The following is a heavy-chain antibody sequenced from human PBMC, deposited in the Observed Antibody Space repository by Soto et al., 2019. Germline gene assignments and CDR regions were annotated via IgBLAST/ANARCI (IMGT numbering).Heavy chain of an antibody. V-gene: IGHV4-39*01. CDR2: IYYSGST. Sequence: QLQLQESGPGLVKPSETLSLTCTVSGGSISSSSYYWGWIRQPPGKGLEWIGSIYYSGSTYYNPSLKSRVTISVDTSKSQFSLKRSSVTAADTAVYYCARQGITGTRFDPWGQGTLVTVSS. CDR1: GGSISSSSYY. CDR3: ARQGITGTRFDP. D-gene: IGHD1-20*01. J-gene: IGHJ5*02.